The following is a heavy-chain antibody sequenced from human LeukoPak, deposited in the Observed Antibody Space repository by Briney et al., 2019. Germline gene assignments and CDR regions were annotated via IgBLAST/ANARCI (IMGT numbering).Heavy chain of an antibody. Sequence: SETLSLTCTVSGGSISSYYWSWIRQPPGKGLEWIGYIYYSGSTNYNPSLKSRVTISVDTSKNQFSLKLTSVTAADTAVYYCARDPPTAAGDYWGPGTLVTVSS. J-gene: IGHJ4*02. CDR2: IYYSGST. CDR3: ARDPPTAAGDY. D-gene: IGHD6-25*01. CDR1: GGSISSYY. V-gene: IGHV4-59*12.